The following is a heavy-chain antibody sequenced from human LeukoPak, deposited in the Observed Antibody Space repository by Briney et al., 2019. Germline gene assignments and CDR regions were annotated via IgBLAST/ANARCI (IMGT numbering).Heavy chain of an antibody. J-gene: IGHJ4*02. V-gene: IGHV4-39*07. Sequence: SETLSLTCTVSGGSISSSSYYWGWIRQPPGKGLEWIGSIYYSGSTYYNPSLKSRVTISVDTSKNQFSLKLSSVTAADTAVYYCARDGSYVDTAMVYFDYWGQGTLVTVSS. D-gene: IGHD5-18*01. CDR2: IYYSGST. CDR3: ARDGSYVDTAMVYFDY. CDR1: GGSISSSSYY.